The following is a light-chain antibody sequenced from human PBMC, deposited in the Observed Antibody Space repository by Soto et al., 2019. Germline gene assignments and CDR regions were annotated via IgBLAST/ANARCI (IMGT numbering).Light chain of an antibody. Sequence: ALTQPPSVSGSAGQSVTISCTGTTSDVGTYNRVSWYQQPPGKAPKLMIYEVTNRPSGVSNRFSGSKSVNTASLTISGLQPEDEADYYCSSYTSSSTPDVFGTGTKVTVL. V-gene: IGLV2-18*02. CDR2: EVT. CDR1: TSDVGTYNR. CDR3: SSYTSSSTPDV. J-gene: IGLJ1*01.